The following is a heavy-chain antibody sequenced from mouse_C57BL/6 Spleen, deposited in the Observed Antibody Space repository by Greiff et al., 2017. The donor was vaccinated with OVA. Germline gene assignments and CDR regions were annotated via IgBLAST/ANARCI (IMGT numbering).Heavy chain of an antibody. CDR3: ARDYDGLGAMDY. D-gene: IGHD2-3*01. J-gene: IGHJ4*01. CDR2: IRSKSNNYAT. CDR1: GFSFNTYA. V-gene: IGHV10-1*01. Sequence: VQLKQSGGGLVQPKGSLKLSCAASGFSFNTYAMNWVRQAPGKGLEWVARIRSKSNNYATYYADSVKDRFTISRDDSESMLYLQMNNLKTEDTAMYYCARDYDGLGAMDYWGQGTSVTVSS.